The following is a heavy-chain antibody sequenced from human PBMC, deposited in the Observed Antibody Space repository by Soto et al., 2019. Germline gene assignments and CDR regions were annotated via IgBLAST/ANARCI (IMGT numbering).Heavy chain of an antibody. D-gene: IGHD2-15*01. Sequence: SLRLSCAASGFTFSSYSMNWVRQAPGKGLEWVSSISSSSSYIYYADSVKGRFTISRDNAKNSLYLQMNSLRAEGTAVYYCARVALGYCSGGSCYNDYWGQGTLVTVSS. V-gene: IGHV3-21*01. CDR3: ARVALGYCSGGSCYNDY. J-gene: IGHJ4*02. CDR2: ISSSSSYI. CDR1: GFTFSSYS.